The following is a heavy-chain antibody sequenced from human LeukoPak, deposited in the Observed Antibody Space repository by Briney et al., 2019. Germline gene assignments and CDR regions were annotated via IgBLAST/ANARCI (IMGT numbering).Heavy chain of an antibody. J-gene: IGHJ4*02. CDR2: INPNSGGT. CDR3: ARDRRDGDETFDY. Sequence: ASVKVSCKASGYTFTGYYMHWVRQAPGQGLEWMGWINPNSGGTNYAQKFQGWVTMTRDTSISTAYMGLSRLRSDDTAVYYCARDRRDGDETFDYWGQGTLVTVSS. CDR1: GYTFTGYY. V-gene: IGHV1-2*04. D-gene: IGHD4-17*01.